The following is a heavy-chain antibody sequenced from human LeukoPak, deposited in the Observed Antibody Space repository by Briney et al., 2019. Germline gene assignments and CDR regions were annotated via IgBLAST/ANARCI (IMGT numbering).Heavy chain of an antibody. CDR3: ARVSSSSYPSYYFDY. D-gene: IGHD6-13*01. J-gene: IGHJ4*02. Sequence: PSETLSLTCTVSGGSISSYYWSWIRQPPGKGLEWIGHIYYSGGTNYNPSLKSRVTISVDTSKNQFSLKLSSVTAADTAVYYCARVSSSSYPSYYFDYWGQGTLVTVSS. CDR1: GGSISSYY. CDR2: IYYSGGT. V-gene: IGHV4-59*01.